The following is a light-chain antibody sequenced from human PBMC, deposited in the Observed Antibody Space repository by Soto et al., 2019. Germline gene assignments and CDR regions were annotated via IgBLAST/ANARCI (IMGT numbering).Light chain of an antibody. J-gene: IGLJ2*01. Sequence: QSALTQPASVSGSPGQSITISCTGTSSDVGGYKYVSWYQQHAGKAPKLMIYDVSNRPSGVSNRFSGSKSGNTASLTISGRQAEDEADYYCSSYTSSSTVVFGGGTKVTVL. CDR1: SSDVGGYKY. V-gene: IGLV2-14*01. CDR3: SSYTSSSTVV. CDR2: DVS.